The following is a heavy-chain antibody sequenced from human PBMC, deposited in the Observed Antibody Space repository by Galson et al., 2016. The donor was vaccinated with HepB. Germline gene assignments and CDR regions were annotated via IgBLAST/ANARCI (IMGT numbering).Heavy chain of an antibody. D-gene: IGHD3-10*01. J-gene: IGHJ4*02. CDR2: INPKSGGT. Sequence: SVKVSCKASGYTFTGYYMHWVRQAPGQGLEWMGWINPKSGGTNFAQKFQGWVTLTRDTSISTAYMELSRLRSDDTAVYYCARDLNYSASGSYDTAFDYWGQGTLVTVSS. V-gene: IGHV1-2*04. CDR3: ARDLNYSASGSYDTAFDY. CDR1: GYTFTGYY.